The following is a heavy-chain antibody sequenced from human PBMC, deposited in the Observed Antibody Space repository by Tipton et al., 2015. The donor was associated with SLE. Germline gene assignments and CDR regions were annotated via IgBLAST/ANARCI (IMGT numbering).Heavy chain of an antibody. Sequence: TLSLTCTVSGGSISSGGYYWSWIRQHPGKGLEWIGYIYYSGSTYYNPSLKSRVTISVDTSKNQFSLKLSSVTAADTAVYYCARRGIPTVSYYFDYWGQGTLVTVSS. CDR2: IYYSGST. V-gene: IGHV4-31*03. J-gene: IGHJ4*02. D-gene: IGHD6-13*01. CDR3: ARRGIPTVSYYFDY. CDR1: GGSISSGGYY.